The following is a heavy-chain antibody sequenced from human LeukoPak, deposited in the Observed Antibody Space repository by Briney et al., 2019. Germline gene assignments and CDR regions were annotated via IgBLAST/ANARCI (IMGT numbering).Heavy chain of an antibody. CDR1: GFTFSSYA. CDR3: AKGVVDYYDSSGYYPSDL. Sequence: PGGSLRLSCAASGFTFSSYAMSWVRQAPGKGLEWVSAISGSGGSTYYADSVKGRFAISRDNSNSTLSLQMNSLGAEDTAIYYCAKGVVDYYDSSGYYPSDLWGQGTLVTVSS. D-gene: IGHD3-22*01. V-gene: IGHV3-23*01. CDR2: ISGSGGST. J-gene: IGHJ5*02.